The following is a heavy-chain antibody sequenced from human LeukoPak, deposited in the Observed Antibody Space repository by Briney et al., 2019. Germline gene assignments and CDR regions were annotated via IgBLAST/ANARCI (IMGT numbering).Heavy chain of an antibody. CDR1: GYTFSSYA. CDR2: ITGSGGNT. J-gene: IGHJ4*02. Sequence: PGGSLRLSCAASGYTFSSYAMSWVRQAPGKGLEWVSLITGSGGNTYSADSVKGRFTIPKDNSKNTLYLQMSSLRAEDTAIYYCAQGTPTGYGTSWFDYWGQGTLVTVSS. CDR3: AQGTPTGYGTSWFDY. D-gene: IGHD6-13*01. V-gene: IGHV3-23*01.